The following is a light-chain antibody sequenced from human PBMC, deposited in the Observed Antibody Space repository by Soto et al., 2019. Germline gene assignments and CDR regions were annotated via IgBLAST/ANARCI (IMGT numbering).Light chain of an antibody. V-gene: IGKV3-20*01. CDR2: GAS. CDR1: QSVSSSH. J-gene: IGKJ4*01. Sequence: DIVLTQSPGTLSLSPGERATLSCRASQSVSSSHLAWYQQKPGQAPRLFIYGASSGATGIPDRFSGSGSGKEFPLTISRLQPEDFAVYYCQRYGSSLTFGGGPKVEI. CDR3: QRYGSSLT.